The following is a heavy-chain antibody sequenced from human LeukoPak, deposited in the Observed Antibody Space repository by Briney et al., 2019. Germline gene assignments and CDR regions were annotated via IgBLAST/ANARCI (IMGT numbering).Heavy chain of an antibody. J-gene: IGHJ4*02. CDR1: GGSISSYY. CDR3: ARGLSVGYYDSSGYYDY. Sequence: SETLSLTCTVSGGSISSYYWSWIRQPPGKGLEWIGYIYYSGSTNYNPSLKSRVTISVDTSKNQFSLKLSSVTAADTAVYYCARGLSVGYYDSSGYYDYWGQGTLVTVSS. V-gene: IGHV4-59*01. CDR2: IYYSGST. D-gene: IGHD3-22*01.